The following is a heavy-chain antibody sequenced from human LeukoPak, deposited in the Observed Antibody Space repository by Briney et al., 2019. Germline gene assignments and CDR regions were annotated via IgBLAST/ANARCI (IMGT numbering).Heavy chain of an antibody. V-gene: IGHV3-23*01. CDR3: AKDLPDYGDYIEGY. CDR1: GFTFNNYA. Sequence: GGSLRLSCAASGFTFNNYAMGWVRQAPGTGLEWVSAISKSGDRTYYADSVKGRFTFSRDNSRNMVYLQMNSLRAEDTAVYYCAKDLPDYGDYIEGYWGQGTLVTVSS. D-gene: IGHD4-17*01. J-gene: IGHJ4*02. CDR2: ISKSGDRT.